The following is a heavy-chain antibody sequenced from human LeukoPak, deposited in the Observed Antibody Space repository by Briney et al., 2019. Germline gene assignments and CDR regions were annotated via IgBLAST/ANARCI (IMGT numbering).Heavy chain of an antibody. V-gene: IGHV3-48*01. CDR3: TRDGRVAYEMDV. CDR2: ISPGTI. CDR1: GFTFSRHP. J-gene: IGHJ6*02. D-gene: IGHD2-15*01. Sequence: GGSLRLSCAASGFTFSRHPMNWVRQAPGKGLEWVSYISPGTIYYADSVKGRFTISRDNAKNSLYLQMNSLRAEDTAVYYCTRDGRVAYEMDVWGQGTTVTVSS.